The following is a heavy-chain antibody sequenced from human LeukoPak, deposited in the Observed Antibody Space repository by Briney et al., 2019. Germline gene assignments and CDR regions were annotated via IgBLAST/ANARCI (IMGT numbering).Heavy chain of an antibody. D-gene: IGHD6-19*01. CDR2: IYPGDSDT. V-gene: IGHV5-51*01. J-gene: IGHJ4*02. Sequence: GESLEISCKTSGFVFANWWIAWVRQMPGKGLEWMGIIYPGDSDTKYSPSFQGQVTISADKSIYTAYLQWNSLKASDTAMYYCATYSSGWYYFDYWGQGTQVTVSS. CDR3: ATYSSGWYYFDY. CDR1: GFVFANWW.